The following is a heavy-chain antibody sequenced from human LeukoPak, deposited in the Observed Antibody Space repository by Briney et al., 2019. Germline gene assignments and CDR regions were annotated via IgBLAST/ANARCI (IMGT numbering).Heavy chain of an antibody. CDR3: ARGFYGGYYYYYYMDV. Sequence: GESLKISCKGSGYSFTSYWIGWVRQLPGKGLEWMGIIYPGDSDTRYSPSFQGQVTISADRSISTAYLQWSSLKASDTAMYYCARGFYGGYYYYYYMDVWGKGTTVTVSS. V-gene: IGHV5-51*01. D-gene: IGHD4/OR15-4a*01. CDR1: GYSFTSYW. CDR2: IYPGDSDT. J-gene: IGHJ6*03.